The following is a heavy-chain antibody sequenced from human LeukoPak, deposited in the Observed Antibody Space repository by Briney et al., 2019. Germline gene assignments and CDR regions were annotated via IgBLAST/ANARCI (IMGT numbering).Heavy chain of an antibody. CDR3: AKEPYGWGVGYFDY. D-gene: IGHD3-16*01. Sequence: GESLRLSCAASGFTFSSYGMHWVRQAPGKGLEWVAVISYDGSNKYYADSVKGRFTISRDNSKNTLYLQMNSLRAEDTAVYYCAKEPYGWGVGYFDYWGQGTLVTVSS. J-gene: IGHJ4*02. V-gene: IGHV3-30*18. CDR2: ISYDGSNK. CDR1: GFTFSSYG.